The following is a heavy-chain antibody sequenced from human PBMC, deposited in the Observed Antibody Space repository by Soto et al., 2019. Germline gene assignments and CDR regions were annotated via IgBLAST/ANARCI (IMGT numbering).Heavy chain of an antibody. D-gene: IGHD3-9*01. CDR3: AREFGYRYYDILTGSNWFDP. CDR1: GDSVSSNSAA. V-gene: IGHV6-1*01. J-gene: IGHJ5*02. CDR2: TYYRSKWYN. Sequence: SQTLSLTCAISGDSVSSNSAAWNWIRQSPSRGLEWLGRTYYRSKWYNDYAVSVKSRITINPDTSKNQFSLQLNSVTPEDTAVYYCAREFGYRYYDILTGSNWFDPWGQGTLVTAPQ.